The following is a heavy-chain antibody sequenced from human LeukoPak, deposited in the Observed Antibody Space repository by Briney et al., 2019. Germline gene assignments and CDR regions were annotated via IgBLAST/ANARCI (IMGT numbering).Heavy chain of an antibody. CDR2: IYPGDSDT. Sequence: GESLKISCQGSGYTFTNYWIGWVRQMPGKGLEWMGIIYPGDSDTKYSPSFQGQVTISADKSISTAYLQWSSLMASDTAIYYCARLIAVTPLGYFDYWGQGTLVTVSS. V-gene: IGHV5-51*01. J-gene: IGHJ4*02. CDR3: ARLIAVTPLGYFDY. D-gene: IGHD6-19*01. CDR1: GYTFTNYW.